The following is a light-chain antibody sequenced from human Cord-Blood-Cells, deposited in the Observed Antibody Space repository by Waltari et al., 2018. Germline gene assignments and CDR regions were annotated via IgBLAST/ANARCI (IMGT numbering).Light chain of an antibody. Sequence: QSALTQPASVSGSPGQSITIPCTGTSSAVGGYNYVSWYQQPPGTAPKRMIYDVSNRPSGVSNRFSGSKSGNTASLTISGLQAEDEADYYCSSYTSSSTVVFGGGTKLTVL. CDR1: SSAVGGYNY. J-gene: IGLJ2*01. CDR3: SSYTSSSTVV. CDR2: DVS. V-gene: IGLV2-14*01.